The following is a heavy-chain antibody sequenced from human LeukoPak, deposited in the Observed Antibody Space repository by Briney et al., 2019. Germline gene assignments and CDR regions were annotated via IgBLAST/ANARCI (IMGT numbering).Heavy chain of an antibody. V-gene: IGHV4-59*01. CDR3: ARAYHSRSYYQTTYYFDY. CDR2: IYYSGST. Sequence: SETLSLTCTVSGCSISSYYWSWIRQPPGKGLEWIGYIYYSGSTNYNPSLKSRVTISVDTSKNQISLKLSSVAAADTAVYYCARAYHSRSYYQTTYYFDYWGQGTLVTVSS. CDR1: GCSISSYY. J-gene: IGHJ4*02. D-gene: IGHD3-10*01.